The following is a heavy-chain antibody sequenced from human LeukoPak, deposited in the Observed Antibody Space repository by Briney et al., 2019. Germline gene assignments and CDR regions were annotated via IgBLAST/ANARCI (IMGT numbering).Heavy chain of an antibody. D-gene: IGHD5-12*01. J-gene: IGHJ6*03. CDR2: IYTSGST. CDR1: GGSISSGSYY. CDR3: GGSSRGYTGYDPNPYYYYMDV. V-gene: IGHV4-61*02. Sequence: SQTLSLTCTVSGGSISSGSYYWSWIRQPARKGLEWIGRIYTSGSTNYNPSLKSRVTISVDTSKNQFSLKLSSVTAADTAVYYCGGSSRGYTGYDPNPYYYYMDVWGKGTTVTVSS.